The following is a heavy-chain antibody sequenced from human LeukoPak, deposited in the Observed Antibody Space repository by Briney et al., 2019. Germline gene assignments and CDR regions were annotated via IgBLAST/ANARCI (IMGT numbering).Heavy chain of an antibody. CDR3: AINYPSSGYETIDY. J-gene: IGHJ4*02. Sequence: ASVKVSCKASGYTFTSYGISWVRQAPGQGLEWMVWISAYNGNTNYAQKLQGRVTMTTDTSTSTAYMELRSLRSDDTAVYYCAINYPSSGYETIDYWSQGTLVTVSS. CDR2: ISAYNGNT. D-gene: IGHD5-12*01. V-gene: IGHV1-18*01. CDR1: GYTFTSYG.